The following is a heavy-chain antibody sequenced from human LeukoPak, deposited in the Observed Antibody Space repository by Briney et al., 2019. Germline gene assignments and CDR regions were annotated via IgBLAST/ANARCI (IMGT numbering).Heavy chain of an antibody. Sequence: PSETLSLTCAVSGYSISSGDYWGWIRQPPGKGLEWIGSIYHSGRTFYNASLKSRVTMSVDTSNNQFSLKLSSVTAADTAVYYCARADSSGYPYYFDYWGQGTLVTVSS. CDR1: GYSISSGDY. CDR2: IYHSGRT. J-gene: IGHJ4*02. D-gene: IGHD3-22*01. V-gene: IGHV4-38-2*01. CDR3: ARADSSGYPYYFDY.